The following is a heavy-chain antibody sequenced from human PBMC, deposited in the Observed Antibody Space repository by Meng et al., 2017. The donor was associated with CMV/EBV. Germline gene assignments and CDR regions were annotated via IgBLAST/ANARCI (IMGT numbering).Heavy chain of an antibody. CDR2: TYTSGST. CDR3: ARDLMNCSSTSCANWFDP. D-gene: IGHD2-2*01. CDR1: GGSISSYY. V-gene: IGHV4-4*07. J-gene: IGHJ5*02. Sequence: QVQLAGSGQGLVKPSEPLSLTCTVSGGSISSYYWSWIRQPAGKGLEWIGRTYTSGSTNYNPSLKSRVTMSVDTSKNQFSLKLSSVTAADTAVYYCARDLMNCSSTSCANWFDPWGQGTLVTVSS.